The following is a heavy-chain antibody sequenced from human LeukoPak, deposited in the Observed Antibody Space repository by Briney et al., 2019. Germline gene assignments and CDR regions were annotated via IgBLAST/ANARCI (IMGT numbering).Heavy chain of an antibody. CDR3: ARVHIVVVPAAIRRSSSWFDP. CDR2: INHSGST. J-gene: IGHJ5*02. Sequence: SETLSLTCAVYGRSFSGYYWSWIRQPPGKGLEWIGEINHSGSTNYNPSLKSRVTISVDTSKNQFSLKLSSVTAADTAVYYCARVHIVVVPAAIRRSSSWFDPWGQGTLVTVSS. V-gene: IGHV4-34*01. D-gene: IGHD2-2*02. CDR1: GRSFSGYY.